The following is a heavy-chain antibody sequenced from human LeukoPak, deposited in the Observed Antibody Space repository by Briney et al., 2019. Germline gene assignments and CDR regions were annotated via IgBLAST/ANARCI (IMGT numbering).Heavy chain of an antibody. Sequence: GGSLRLSCAASGFIFNNYGLIWVRQAPGKGLEWVSAISNDGGGTNYADFVKGRFTISRDNSKNTLFLQINSLRAEDTAPYYCAKGSSGYFVDLWGQGTLVTVSS. V-gene: IGHV3-23*01. J-gene: IGHJ5*02. CDR2: ISNDGGGT. D-gene: IGHD3-22*01. CDR1: GFIFNNYG. CDR3: AKGSSGYFVDL.